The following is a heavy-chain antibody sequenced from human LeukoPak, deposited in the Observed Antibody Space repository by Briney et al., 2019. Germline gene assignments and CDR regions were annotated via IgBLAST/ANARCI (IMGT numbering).Heavy chain of an antibody. D-gene: IGHD4-23*01. V-gene: IGHV3-33*01. CDR1: GFTFSSYG. CDR2: IWYDGSNK. CDR3: ARDTGTGDYVGVNWFDP. Sequence: PGGSLRLSCAVSGFTFSSYGMHWVRQAPGKGLEWVAVIWYDGSNKYYADSVKGRFTISRDNSKNTLYLQMNSLRAEDTAVYYCARDTGTGDYVGVNWFDPWGQGTLVTVSS. J-gene: IGHJ5*02.